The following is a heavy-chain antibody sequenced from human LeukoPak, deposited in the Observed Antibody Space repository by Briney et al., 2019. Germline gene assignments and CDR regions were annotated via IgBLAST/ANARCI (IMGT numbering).Heavy chain of an antibody. D-gene: IGHD2-2*01. Sequence: GRSLRLSCAASGFTFSSYGMHWVRQAPGKGLEWVAVILYDGSNKYYADSVKGRFTISRDNSKNTLYLQMNSLRAEDTAVYYCAKEGNDQGYFDYWGQGTLVTVSS. V-gene: IGHV3-30*18. CDR3: AKEGNDQGYFDY. J-gene: IGHJ4*02. CDR1: GFTFSSYG. CDR2: ILYDGSNK.